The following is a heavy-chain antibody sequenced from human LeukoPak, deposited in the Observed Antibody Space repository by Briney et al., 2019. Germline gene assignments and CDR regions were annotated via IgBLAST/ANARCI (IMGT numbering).Heavy chain of an antibody. D-gene: IGHD3-16*02. CDR2: ISYDGSNK. Sequence: GRSLRLSCAASGFTFSSYAMHWVRQAPGKGLAWVAVISYDGSNKYYADSVKGRFTISRDNSKNTLYLQMNSLRAEDTAVYYCARDPDDYVWGSYRYSRRLDYWGQGTLVTVSS. CDR1: GFTFSSYA. CDR3: ARDPDDYVWGSYRYSRRLDY. V-gene: IGHV3-30-3*01. J-gene: IGHJ4*02.